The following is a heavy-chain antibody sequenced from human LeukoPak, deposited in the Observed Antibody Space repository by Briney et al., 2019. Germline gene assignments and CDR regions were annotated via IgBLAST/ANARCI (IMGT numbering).Heavy chain of an antibody. V-gene: IGHV3-11*04. CDR2: ISGSGTNI. CDR1: GFNFGDYF. D-gene: IGHD2-21*01. CDR3: ATSRIFDY. Sequence: GGSLRLSCTASGFNFGDYFMSWIRQSPGKGLEWVAFISGSGTNIHYADSVKGRFTISRDNAKNSLYLEMRSLRSEDTAVYYCATSRIFDYWGQGALISVSS. J-gene: IGHJ4*02.